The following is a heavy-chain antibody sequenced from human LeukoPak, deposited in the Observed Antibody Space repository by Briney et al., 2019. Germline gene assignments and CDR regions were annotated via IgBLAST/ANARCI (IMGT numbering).Heavy chain of an antibody. CDR3: VSTGYSTEPGDWCDP. V-gene: IGHV4-59*01. Sequence: PSETLSLTPTVSGGSISSYYWSCSRQPPGKGLEWIGYIYYSGSTNYNPSLKSRVTISVDTSKNQFSLKLSSVTAADTAVYYCVSTGYSTEPGDWCDPWGQGTLVTVSS. J-gene: IGHJ5*02. D-gene: IGHD1-26*01. CDR2: IYYSGST. CDR1: GGSISSYY.